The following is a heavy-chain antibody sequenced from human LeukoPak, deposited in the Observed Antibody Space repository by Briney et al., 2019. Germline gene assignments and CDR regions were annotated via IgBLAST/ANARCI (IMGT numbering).Heavy chain of an antibody. J-gene: IGHJ6*02. V-gene: IGHV1-3*01. CDR3: ARARLTSYYYYYGMDV. Sequence: GASVKASCKASGYTFTSYAMHWVRQAPGQRLEWMGWINAGNGNTKYSQKFQGRVTITRDTSASTAYMELSSLRSEDTAVYYCARARLTSYYYYYGMDVWGQGTTVTVSS. CDR2: INAGNGNT. CDR1: GYTFTSYA.